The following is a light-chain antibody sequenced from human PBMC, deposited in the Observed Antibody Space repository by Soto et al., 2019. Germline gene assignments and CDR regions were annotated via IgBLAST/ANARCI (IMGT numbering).Light chain of an antibody. V-gene: IGKV3-11*01. CDR2: DAY. CDR1: QSFRGL. Sequence: EVWLTQSPVTLSLSPWERATLSWRASQSFRGLLAWYQQKPGQAPRLLIYDAYNRATGIPPRFSGSGSGTDFTLTISSLEPEDSAVYYCQQRHMWPITFGQGTRLEI. J-gene: IGKJ5*01. CDR3: QQRHMWPIT.